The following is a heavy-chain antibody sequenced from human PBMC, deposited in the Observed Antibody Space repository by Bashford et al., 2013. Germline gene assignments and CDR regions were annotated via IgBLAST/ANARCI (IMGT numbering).Heavy chain of an antibody. D-gene: IGHD6-19*01. J-gene: IGHJ4*02. V-gene: IGHV1-46*01. CDR1: GYTFTSYY. Sequence: ASVKVSCKASGYTFTSYYMHWVRQAPGQGLEWMGIIDPSGGSTHYAQNFQGRVTMTRDTSTSTVYMELSSLKSEDTAVYYCAKTRYSNGWYFYWGQGTLVTVSS. CDR3: AKTRYSNGWYFY. CDR2: IDPSGGST.